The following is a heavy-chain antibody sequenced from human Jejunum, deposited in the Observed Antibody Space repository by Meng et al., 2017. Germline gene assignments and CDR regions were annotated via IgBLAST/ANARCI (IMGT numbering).Heavy chain of an antibody. D-gene: IGHD1-26*01. J-gene: IGHJ4*02. V-gene: IGHV4-61*01. CDR3: ARVILYSGSYYFDF. Sequence: QVQRQESGPGLVRPSETLSLTCTVSGDSVSSDNYYWSWIRQPPGQGLEWIGYVYYSGHTDYNPSLKRRVTISIDKSTNQFSLRLSSVTAADTAVYYCARVILYSGSYYFDFWGQGTLVTVSS. CDR2: VYYSGHT. CDR1: GDSVSSDNYY.